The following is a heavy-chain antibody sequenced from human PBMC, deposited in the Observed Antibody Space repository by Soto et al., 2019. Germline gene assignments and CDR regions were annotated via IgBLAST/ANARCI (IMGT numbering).Heavy chain of an antibody. J-gene: IGHJ5*02. Sequence: GGSLRLSCAASGFIFSSYWMHWVRQAPGKGLVWVSRINSDGSSTSYADSVKGRFTISRDNAKNTLYLQMNSLGAEDTAVYYCARVRRNNWFDPWGQGTLVTVSS. V-gene: IGHV3-74*01. CDR1: GFIFSSYW. CDR2: INSDGSST. CDR3: ARVRRNNWFDP.